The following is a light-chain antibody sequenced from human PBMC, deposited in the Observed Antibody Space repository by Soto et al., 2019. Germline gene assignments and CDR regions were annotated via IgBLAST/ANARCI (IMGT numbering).Light chain of an antibody. Sequence: EIMMTQSPDTLSVSPGARATLSCRASQSVNSNLAWYQQKPGQAPRLLIYGASTRATGIPASFIGNGSGTEFTLTASSLQPEDFAVYYCQQYNNWPFTFGPGDQGGYQ. CDR1: QSVNSN. V-gene: IGKV3-15*01. CDR3: QQYNNWPFT. J-gene: IGKJ3*01. CDR2: GAS.